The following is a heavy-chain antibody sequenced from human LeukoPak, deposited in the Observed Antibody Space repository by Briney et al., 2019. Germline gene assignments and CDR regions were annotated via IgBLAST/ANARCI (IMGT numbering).Heavy chain of an antibody. D-gene: IGHD3-9*01. CDR3: ARGAYYNILTGFKSRILGFDY. Sequence: GGSLRLSCAASGFTFNRYWMSWVRQAPGKELQWVANIKQDGSAKYYADSVKGRFTISRDNSKNTLYLQMNSLRAEDTAVYYCARGAYYNILTGFKSRILGFDYWGRGTLVTVSS. V-gene: IGHV3-7*01. J-gene: IGHJ4*02. CDR2: IKQDGSAK. CDR1: GFTFNRYW.